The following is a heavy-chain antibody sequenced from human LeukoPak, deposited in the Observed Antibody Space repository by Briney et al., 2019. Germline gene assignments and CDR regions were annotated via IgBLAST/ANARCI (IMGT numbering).Heavy chain of an antibody. CDR3: AGLVGRYSSGLYYYYFDY. J-gene: IGHJ4*02. CDR2: MYLSGTT. V-gene: IGHV4-4*02. Sequence: SGTLSLTCTVSGDSINSLDLWSWVRQPPGKGPEWIGEMYLSGTTHSNPSVKSRVTISIDKSKNQFFLNLSSVTAADTAVYYCAGLVGRYSSGLYYYYFDYWGQGTLVTVSS. CDR1: GDSINSLDL. D-gene: IGHD3-22*01.